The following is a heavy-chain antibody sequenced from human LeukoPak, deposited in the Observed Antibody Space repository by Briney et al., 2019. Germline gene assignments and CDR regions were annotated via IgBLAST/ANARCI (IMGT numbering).Heavy chain of an antibody. V-gene: IGHV1-8*02. Sequence: GSSVKVSCKASGGTFSSYAINWVRQATGQGLEWMGWMNPNSGNTGYAQKFQGRVTMTRNTSISTAYMELSSLRSEDTAVYYCARYYYDSSCGYWGQGTLVTVSS. CDR1: GGTFSSYA. CDR3: ARYYYDSSCGY. J-gene: IGHJ4*02. D-gene: IGHD3-22*01. CDR2: MNPNSGNT.